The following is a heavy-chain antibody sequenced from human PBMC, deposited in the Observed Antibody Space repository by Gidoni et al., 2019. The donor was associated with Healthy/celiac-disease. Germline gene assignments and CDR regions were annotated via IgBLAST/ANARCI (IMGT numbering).Heavy chain of an antibody. V-gene: IGHV4-59*01. D-gene: IGHD3-22*01. CDR3: ARWFPGSSGYPNDAFDI. CDR1: GGSISSYY. Sequence: QVQLQESGPGLVKPSETLSLTCYVSGGSISSYYWSWIRQPPGKGLEWIGYIYYRGSTNYNPSLKSRVTISVDTSKNQFSLKLSSVTAADTAVYYCARWFPGSSGYPNDAFDIWGQGTMVTVSS. J-gene: IGHJ3*02. CDR2: IYYRGST.